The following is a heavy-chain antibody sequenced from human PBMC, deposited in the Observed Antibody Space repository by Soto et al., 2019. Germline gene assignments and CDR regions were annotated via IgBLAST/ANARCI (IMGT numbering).Heavy chain of an antibody. J-gene: IGHJ6*02. V-gene: IGHV2-26*01. D-gene: IGHD3-10*01. Sequence: QVTLKESGPVLVKPTETLTLTCTVSGFSLSNARMGVSWIRQPPGKALEWLAHIFSNDEKSYSTSLKSRLTISTDPPKSQVVLTMTNMDPVDTATYYCARIKSTLVRGVMHPSYYYGMDVWGQGTTVTVSS. CDR1: GFSLSNARMG. CDR3: ARIKSTLVRGVMHPSYYYGMDV. CDR2: IFSNDEK.